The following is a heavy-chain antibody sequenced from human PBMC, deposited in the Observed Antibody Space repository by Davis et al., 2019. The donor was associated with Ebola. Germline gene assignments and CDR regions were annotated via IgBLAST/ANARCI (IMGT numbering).Heavy chain of an antibody. CDR1: KFTLSSYW. CDR3: ARSSGYGLY. V-gene: IGHV3-7*01. Sequence: PGGSLRLSCAASKFTLSSYWMSWVRQAPGKGLEWVATIENDGSKKYYMDSVKGRFTISRDNAKNSLFLQMNSLRDEDTAVYYCARSSGYGLYWGQGTLVTVSS. J-gene: IGHJ4*02. D-gene: IGHD5-12*01. CDR2: IENDGSKK.